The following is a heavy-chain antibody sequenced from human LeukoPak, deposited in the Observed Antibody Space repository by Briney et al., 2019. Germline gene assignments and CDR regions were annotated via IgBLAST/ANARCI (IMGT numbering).Heavy chain of an antibody. CDR3: ARVSLGELSPNFDY. CDR1: GGSISSYY. D-gene: IGHD3-16*02. V-gene: IGHV4-59*01. CDR2: IYYSGST. J-gene: IGHJ4*02. Sequence: PSETLSLTCTVSGGSISSYYWSWIRQPPGKGLEWIGYIYYSGSTNYNPPLKSRVNISVDTSKNQFSLKLSSVTAADTAVYYCARVSLGELSPNFDYWGQGTLVTVSS.